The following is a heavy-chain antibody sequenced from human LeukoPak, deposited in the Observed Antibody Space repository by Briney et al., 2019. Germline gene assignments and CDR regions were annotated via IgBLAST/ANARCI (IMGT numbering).Heavy chain of an antibody. Sequence: PGRSLRLSCVTSTFTFNNHGMHWVRQAPGKGLEWVAAIAADGGVKHYTYSVKGRFVLTRDDSKNTVYLEMNNVIVEDTAVYYCAREATWGQWYFDHWGQGAPVIVSS. CDR3: AREATWGQWYFDH. CDR2: IAADGGVK. CDR1: TFTFNNHG. D-gene: IGHD6-19*01. J-gene: IGHJ4*02. V-gene: IGHV3-30*03.